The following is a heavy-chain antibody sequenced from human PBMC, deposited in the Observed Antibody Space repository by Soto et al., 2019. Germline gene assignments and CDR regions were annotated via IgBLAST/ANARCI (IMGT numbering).Heavy chain of an antibody. CDR1: GYTFSSYS. CDR2: ISSSSSYI. Sequence: PGGSLRLSCAASGYTFSSYSMNWVRQAPGKGLEWVSSISSSSSYIYYADSVKGRFTISRDNAKNSLYLQMNSLRAEDTAVYYCARDWRVRGYSGYDPFDYWGQGTLVTVSS. D-gene: IGHD5-12*01. CDR3: ARDWRVRGYSGYDPFDY. V-gene: IGHV3-21*01. J-gene: IGHJ4*02.